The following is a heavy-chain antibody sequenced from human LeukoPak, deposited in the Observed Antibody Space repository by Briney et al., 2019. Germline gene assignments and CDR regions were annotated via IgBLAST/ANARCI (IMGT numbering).Heavy chain of an antibody. Sequence: ASVKVSCKASGYTFTGYYMHWVRQAPGQGLEWMGWISAYNGNTNYAQKLQGRVTMTTDTSTSTAYMELRSLRSDDTAMYYCATMTAYSSSWYRSWGQGTLVTVSS. CDR2: ISAYNGNT. D-gene: IGHD6-13*01. CDR3: ATMTAYSSSWYRS. J-gene: IGHJ4*02. V-gene: IGHV1-18*04. CDR1: GYTFTGYY.